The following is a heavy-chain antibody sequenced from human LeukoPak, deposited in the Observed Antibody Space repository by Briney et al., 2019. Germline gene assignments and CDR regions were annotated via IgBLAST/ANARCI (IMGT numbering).Heavy chain of an antibody. V-gene: IGHV3-48*01. CDR1: GFTFSSYS. CDR3: ARVSRYSYGSFDY. J-gene: IGHJ4*02. Sequence: GGSLRLSCAASGFTFSSYSMNWVRQAPGKGLEWVSKITSSSRTAFYADSVKGRFTISRDNAKNSLYLQMNSLRAEDTAVYYCARVSRYSYGSFDYWGQGTLVTVSS. CDR2: ITSSSRTA. D-gene: IGHD5-18*01.